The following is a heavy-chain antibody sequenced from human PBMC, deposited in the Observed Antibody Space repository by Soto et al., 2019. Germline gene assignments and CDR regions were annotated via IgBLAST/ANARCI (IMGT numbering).Heavy chain of an antibody. CDR3: ARVPTVTTDYFDY. Sequence: QVQLVESGGGVVQPGRSLRLSCAASGFTFSSYAMHWVRQAPGKGLEWVAVISYDGSNKYYADSVKGRFTISRDNSKNTLYLQMNSLRAEDTAVYYCARVPTVTTDYFDYWGQGTLVTVSS. J-gene: IGHJ4*02. CDR2: ISYDGSNK. D-gene: IGHD4-17*01. V-gene: IGHV3-30-3*01. CDR1: GFTFSSYA.